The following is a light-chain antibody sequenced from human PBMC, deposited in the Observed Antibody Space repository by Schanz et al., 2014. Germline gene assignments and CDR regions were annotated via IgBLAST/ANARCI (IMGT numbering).Light chain of an antibody. Sequence: SVLTQPPSASGTPGQRVTISCSGSSSNIGRNPVNWYQQLPGTAPKLLMYSNNQRPSGVPDRFSGSKSGTSASLAISGLQSEDEADYYCAAWDDSLNGLYVFGTGTKLTVL. CDR3: AAWDDSLNGLYV. V-gene: IGLV1-44*01. CDR2: SNN. J-gene: IGLJ1*01. CDR1: SSNIGRNP.